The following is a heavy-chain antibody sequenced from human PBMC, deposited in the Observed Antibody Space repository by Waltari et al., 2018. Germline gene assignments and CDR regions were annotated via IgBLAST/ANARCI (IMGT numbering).Heavy chain of an antibody. CDR1: GYTFTYRY. V-gene: IGHV1-45*02. CDR3: ARGYGAGEGYYGMDV. J-gene: IGHJ6*02. Sequence: QMQLVQSGAEVKKTGSSVKVSCKASGYTFTYRYLHWVRQAPGQALEWMGWITPFNGNTNYAQKFQDRVTITRDRSMSTAYMELSSLRSEDTAMYYCARGYGAGEGYYGMDVWGQGTTVTVSS. D-gene: IGHD5-12*01. CDR2: ITPFNGNT.